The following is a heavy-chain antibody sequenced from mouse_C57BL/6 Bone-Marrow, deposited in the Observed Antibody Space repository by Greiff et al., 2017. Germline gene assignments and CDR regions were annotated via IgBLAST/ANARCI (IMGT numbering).Heavy chain of an antibody. CDR2: IHPNSGST. CDR3: ERSDYGNYEGYFDV. J-gene: IGHJ1*03. D-gene: IGHD2-1*01. Sequence: VQLQQPGAELVKPGASVKLSCKASGYTFTSYWMHWVKQRPGQGLEWIGMIHPNSGSTNYNEKFKSKATLTVDKSSSTAYMQLRSLTCEDSAVYYCERSDYGNYEGYFDVWGTGTTVTVSS. CDR1: GYTFTSYW. V-gene: IGHV1-64*01.